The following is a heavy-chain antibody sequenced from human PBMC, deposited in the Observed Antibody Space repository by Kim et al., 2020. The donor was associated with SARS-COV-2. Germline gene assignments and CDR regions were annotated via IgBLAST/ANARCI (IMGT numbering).Heavy chain of an antibody. CDR1: GFTFTSSA. CDR2: IVVGSGNT. CDR3: AAVILTGYPTD. J-gene: IGHJ4*02. V-gene: IGHV1-58*01. D-gene: IGHD3-9*01. Sequence: ASVKVSCKASGFTFTSSAVQWVRQARGQRLEWIGWIVVGSGNTNYAQKFQERVTITRDMSPSTAYMELSSLRSEDTAVYYCAAVILTGYPTDWGQGTMVTVSS.